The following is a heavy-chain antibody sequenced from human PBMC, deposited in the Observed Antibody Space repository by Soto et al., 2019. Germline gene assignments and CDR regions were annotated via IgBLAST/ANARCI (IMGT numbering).Heavy chain of an antibody. CDR2: ISGYNGDT. D-gene: IGHD2-8*01. V-gene: IGHV1-18*01. CDR1: GYTFTRCG. Sequence: ASVKVSCKASGYTFTRCGISWVRQAPGQGLEWMGWISGYNGDTKYAQKFQGRVTMTIDTSTTTAFMELRSLTSDDTAVYYCAKNGQPPYYYYGMDVWGQGNTVTVSS. CDR3: AKNGQPPYYYYGMDV. J-gene: IGHJ6*02.